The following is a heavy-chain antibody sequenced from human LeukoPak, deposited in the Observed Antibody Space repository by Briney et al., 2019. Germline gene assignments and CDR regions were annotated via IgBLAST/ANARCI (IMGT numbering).Heavy chain of an antibody. V-gene: IGHV1-18*01. CDR1: GYTFTSYG. Sequence: ASVKVSCKASGYTFTSYGIIWVGQAPGQGLEGMAWISAYNGNTNYAQKLQGSVTMTTDTSTSTAYTELRSLRSADTAVYYCARDIPENWFDPWGQGTLVTVSS. D-gene: IGHD1-14*01. J-gene: IGHJ5*02. CDR3: ARDIPENWFDP. CDR2: ISAYNGNT.